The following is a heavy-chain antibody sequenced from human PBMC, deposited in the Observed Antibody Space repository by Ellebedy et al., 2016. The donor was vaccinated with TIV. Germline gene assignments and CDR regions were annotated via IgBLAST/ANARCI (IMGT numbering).Heavy chain of an antibody. D-gene: IGHD1-1*01. V-gene: IGHV1-69*13. CDR1: GGNFSSYA. Sequence: AASVKVSCKASGGNFSSYAISWVRQAPGQGLEWMGGIIPIFGTANYAQKFQGRVTITADESTSTAYMELSSLRSEDTAGYYCAREGLQLERRVYWFDPWGQGTLVTVSS. J-gene: IGHJ5*02. CDR3: AREGLQLERRVYWFDP. CDR2: IIPIFGTA.